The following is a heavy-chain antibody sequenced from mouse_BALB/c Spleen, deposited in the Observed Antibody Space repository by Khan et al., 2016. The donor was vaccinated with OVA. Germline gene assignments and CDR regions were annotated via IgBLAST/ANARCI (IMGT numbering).Heavy chain of an antibody. D-gene: IGHD2-14*01. CDR2: INPSNGYT. J-gene: IGHJ3*01. CDR3: VRDGAYHRNDGWFAY. CDR1: GYTFTSYT. V-gene: IGHV1-4*01. Sequence: QVQLKQSGAELARPGASVKMSCKASGYTFTSYTIHWIKEMPGQGLEWIGYINPSNGYTNYNQKFKDKATLTTDKSSTTAYLQLSSLTSDDSAVYNCVRDGAYHRNDGWFAYWGQGTLVTVSA.